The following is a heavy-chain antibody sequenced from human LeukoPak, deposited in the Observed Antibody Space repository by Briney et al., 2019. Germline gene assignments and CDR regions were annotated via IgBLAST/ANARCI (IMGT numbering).Heavy chain of an antibody. CDR1: GYTFTVYY. CDR3: ARVYCSGGTCYLVENWFDP. D-gene: IGHD2-15*01. CDR2: INPNSGDT. J-gene: IGHJ5*02. V-gene: IGHV1-2*06. Sequence: ASVKVSCKASGYTFTVYYMYWVRQAPGQGLEWMGRINPNSGDTDYAQNFQGRVTMTRDTSISTAYMELTNLRSDDTAVYYCARVYCSGGTCYLVENWFDPWGQGTLVTVSS.